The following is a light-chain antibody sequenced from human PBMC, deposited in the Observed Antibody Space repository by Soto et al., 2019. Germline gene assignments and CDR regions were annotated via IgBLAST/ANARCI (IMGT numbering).Light chain of an antibody. J-gene: IGLJ2*01. CDR3: AAWDDSLNCVV. Sequence: QSVLTQPPSASGTPGQRVTISCSGSSSNIGSNTVNWYQQLPGTAPKLLISSNNQRPSGVPDRFSGSKSGTSASLAISGLQSEDEADYYCAAWDDSLNCVVFGGGTKLTVL. CDR2: SNN. V-gene: IGLV1-44*01. CDR1: SSNIGSNT.